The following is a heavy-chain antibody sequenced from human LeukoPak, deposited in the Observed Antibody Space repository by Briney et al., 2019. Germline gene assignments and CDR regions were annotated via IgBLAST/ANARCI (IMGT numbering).Heavy chain of an antibody. CDR2: LYNTGNT. V-gene: IGHV3-53*01. CDR1: GFTVNSNY. D-gene: IGHD6-13*01. CDR3: ARLAADGRLYFVD. J-gene: IGHJ4*02. Sequence: GGSLRLSCAASGFTVNSNYLSWVRQAPGKGLEWVSTLYNTGNTYYANSVKGRFSISRDNSKNTLFLQMNSLRAEDTAVYYCARLAADGRLYFVDWGPGTLVTVSS.